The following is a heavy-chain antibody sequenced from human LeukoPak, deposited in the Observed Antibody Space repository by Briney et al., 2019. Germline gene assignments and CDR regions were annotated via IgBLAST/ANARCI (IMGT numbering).Heavy chain of an antibody. CDR2: IKSDGSSV. CDR1: GFTFSSHW. V-gene: IGHV3-74*01. CDR3: ARGGGLDV. J-gene: IGHJ6*02. Sequence: PGGSLRLSCAASGFTFSSHWMHWVRQTPGKGLVWVSRIKSDGSSVDYADSVKGRFTISRDNAKNTLYLQMNSLRAEDMAVYYCARGGGLDVWGQGATVTVSS. D-gene: IGHD3-16*01.